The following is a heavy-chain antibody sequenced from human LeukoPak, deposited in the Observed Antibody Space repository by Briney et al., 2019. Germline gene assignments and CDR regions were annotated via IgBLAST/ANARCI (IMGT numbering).Heavy chain of an antibody. CDR1: GYTFTSYY. D-gene: IGHD1-26*01. Sequence: GASVKVSCKASGYTFTSYYMHWVRQAPGQGLEWMGIINPSGGSTSYAQKFQGRVTMTRDTSTSTVYMELSSLRSEDTAVYYCARDRLNGSYYVPFDYWGQGTLVTVSS. CDR2: INPSGGST. V-gene: IGHV1-46*01. CDR3: ARDRLNGSYYVPFDY. J-gene: IGHJ4*02.